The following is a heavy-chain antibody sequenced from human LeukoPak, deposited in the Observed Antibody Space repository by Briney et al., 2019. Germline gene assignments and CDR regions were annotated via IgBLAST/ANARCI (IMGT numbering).Heavy chain of an antibody. J-gene: IGHJ4*02. CDR3: ARDRENIVLVPATRNDY. Sequence: GGSLRLSCAASGFTFSTYSMNWVRQAPGKGLEWVSSISSSSSYIYYADSVKGRFTISRDNAKNSLYLQMNSLRAEDTAVYYCARDRENIVLVPATRNDYWGQGTLVTVSS. V-gene: IGHV3-21*01. CDR1: GFTFSTYS. D-gene: IGHD2-2*01. CDR2: ISSSSSYI.